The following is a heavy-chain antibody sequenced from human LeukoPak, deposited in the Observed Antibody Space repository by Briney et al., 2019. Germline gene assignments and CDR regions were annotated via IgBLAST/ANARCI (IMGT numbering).Heavy chain of an antibody. CDR2: INHSGST. D-gene: IGHD2-2*01. Sequence: TPSETLSLTCAVYGGSFSGYYWSWIPQPPGKGLEWLGEINHSGSTNYNPSLKGRVTISVDTSKNQFSLKLSSVTAADTAVYYCARLDCSSTSCFLHYWGQGTLVTVSS. CDR1: GGSFSGYY. J-gene: IGHJ4*02. CDR3: ARLDCSSTSCFLHY. V-gene: IGHV4-34*01.